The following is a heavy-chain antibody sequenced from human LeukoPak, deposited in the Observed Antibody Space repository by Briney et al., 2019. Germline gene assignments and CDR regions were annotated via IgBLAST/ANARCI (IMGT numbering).Heavy chain of an antibody. J-gene: IGHJ4*02. CDR1: GFTFSSYA. CDR2: ISGSGGST. D-gene: IGHD3-10*01. CDR3: AKGLRGPLWFGGNDY. Sequence: GGSLRLSCAASGFTFSSYAMSWVRQAPGKGLEWVSAISGSGGSTYYADSVKGRFTISRDNSKNTLYLQMNSLRAEDTAVYYCAKGLRGPLWFGGNDYWGQGTLVTVSS. V-gene: IGHV3-23*01.